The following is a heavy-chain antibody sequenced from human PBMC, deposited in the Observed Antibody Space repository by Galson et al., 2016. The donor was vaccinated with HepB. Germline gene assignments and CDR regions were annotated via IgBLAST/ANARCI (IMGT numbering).Heavy chain of an antibody. CDR3: AKRHEYCPAVGCSVDY. CDR1: GFSFSSYV. J-gene: IGHJ4*02. CDR2: ISGTGVYT. V-gene: IGHV3-23*01. D-gene: IGHD2/OR15-2a*01. Sequence: SLRLSCAASGFSFSSYVMNWVRQAPGEGLEWVSDISGTGVYTDYADSVKGRFTISRDNSNNMLFLQMSSLRTDDTAIYYCAKRHEYCPAVGCSVDYWGQGTLVSVSS.